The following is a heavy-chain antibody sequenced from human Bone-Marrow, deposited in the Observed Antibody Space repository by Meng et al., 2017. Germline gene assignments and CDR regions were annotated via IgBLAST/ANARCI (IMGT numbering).Heavy chain of an antibody. Sequence: ASVKVSCKASGYTFTSYGISWVRQATGQGLEWMGWMNPNSGNTGYAQKFQGRVTITRNTSISTAYMELSSLRSEDTAVYYCARATYGSGSSYNALYYYYYYGMGVWGQGTTVTVSS. J-gene: IGHJ6*02. CDR2: MNPNSGNT. CDR3: ARATYGSGSSYNALYYYYYYGMGV. D-gene: IGHD3-10*01. CDR1: GYTFTSYG. V-gene: IGHV1-8*03.